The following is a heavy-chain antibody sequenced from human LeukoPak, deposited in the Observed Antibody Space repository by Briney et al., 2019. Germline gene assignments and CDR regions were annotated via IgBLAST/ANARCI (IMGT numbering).Heavy chain of an antibody. V-gene: IGHV3-23*01. J-gene: IGHJ6*02. D-gene: IGHD1-7*01. CDR1: GFTFSSYA. CDR2: ISGSGGST. CDR3: VKWYNWNYAGMDV. Sequence: GGSLRLSCAASGFTFSSYAMSWVRQAPGKGLEWVSAISGSGGSTYYADSVKGRFTISRDNSKNTLYLQMNSLRAEDTAVYYCVKWYNWNYAGMDVWGQGTTVTVSS.